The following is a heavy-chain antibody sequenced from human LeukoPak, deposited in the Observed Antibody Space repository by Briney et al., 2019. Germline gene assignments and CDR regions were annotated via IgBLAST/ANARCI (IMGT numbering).Heavy chain of an antibody. D-gene: IGHD6-13*01. V-gene: IGHV4-39*07. CDR3: ARKGLYSSSRLDY. CDR2: INHSGST. Sequence: SETLSLTCTVSGGSISSSSYYWSWIRQPPGKGLEWIGEINHSGSTNYNPSLKSRVTISVDTSKNQFSLKLSSVTAADTAVYYCARKGLYSSSRLDYWGQGTLVTVSS. J-gene: IGHJ4*02. CDR1: GGSISSSSYY.